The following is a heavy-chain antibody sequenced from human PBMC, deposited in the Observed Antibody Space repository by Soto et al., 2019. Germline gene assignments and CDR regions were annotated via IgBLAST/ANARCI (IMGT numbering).Heavy chain of an antibody. V-gene: IGHV2-5*02. Sequence: SGPTLVNPTQTLTLTCTFSGFSLSTSGVGVGWIRQPPGKALEWLALIYWDDDKRYSPSLKSRLTITKDTSKNQVVLTMTNMDPVDTATYYCAHRSYCSGGSCYPRWFDPWGQGTLVTVS. D-gene: IGHD2-15*01. CDR3: AHRSYCSGGSCYPRWFDP. J-gene: IGHJ5*02. CDR2: IYWDDDK. CDR1: GFSLSTSGVG.